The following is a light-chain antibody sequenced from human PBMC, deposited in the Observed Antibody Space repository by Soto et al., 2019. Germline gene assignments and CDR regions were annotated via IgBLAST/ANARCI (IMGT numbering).Light chain of an antibody. CDR3: QSYDDSLSAFV. V-gene: IGLV1-40*01. CDR1: SSNIGAIYG. Sequence: QSVLTQPPSVSGAPGQRVTISCTGSSSNIGAIYGVHWYQQLPGTAPKLLIYVNTNRPSGVPDRFSASKSGTSASLAITGLQAEDDADYYCQSYDDSLSAFVFGTGTQLTVL. J-gene: IGLJ1*01. CDR2: VNT.